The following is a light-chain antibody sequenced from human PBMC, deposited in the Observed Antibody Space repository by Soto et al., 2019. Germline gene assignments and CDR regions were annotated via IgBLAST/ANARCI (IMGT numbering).Light chain of an antibody. CDR2: AAS. Sequence: DIQMTQSPSSLSASVGDRVTITCRASQSIYSSLNWYHQKPGKAPKLLIYAASNLQSGVPSRFSGSGSGTDFNLSISSLQPEDFATYYCQQSYSGPYTFGQGTKLE. CDR1: QSIYSS. V-gene: IGKV1-39*01. CDR3: QQSYSGPYT. J-gene: IGKJ2*01.